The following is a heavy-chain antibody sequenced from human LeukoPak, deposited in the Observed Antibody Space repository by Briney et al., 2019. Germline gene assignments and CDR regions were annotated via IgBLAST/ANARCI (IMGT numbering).Heavy chain of an antibody. CDR2: ISYDGSNK. V-gene: IGHV3-30*03. D-gene: IGHD6-19*01. J-gene: IGHJ4*02. CDR1: GFTFSSYG. Sequence: PGGSLRLSCAASGFTFSSYGMHWVRQAPGKGLEWVAVISYDGSNKYYADSVKGRFTISRDNAKNSLYLQMNSLRDEDTAVYYCAREARTTWLAKDYFDYWGQGTLVTVSS. CDR3: AREARTTWLAKDYFDY.